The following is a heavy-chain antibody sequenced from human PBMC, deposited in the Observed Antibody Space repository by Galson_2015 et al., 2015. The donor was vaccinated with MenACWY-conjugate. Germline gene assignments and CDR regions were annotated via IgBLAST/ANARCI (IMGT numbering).Heavy chain of an antibody. J-gene: IGHJ4*02. Sequence: PALVKPTQTLTLTCTFSGFSLTANPLGVGWIRQPPGKALEWLALIYWDDDKRYSPSLRSRVSITKDTSNNQVVRTMTNVDPADTATYFCAHRRRYSGNWDGGYFDNWGQGTLVTVSS. CDR3: AHRRRYSGNWDGGYFDN. CDR2: IYWDDDK. D-gene: IGHD1-26*01. CDR1: GFSLTANPLG. V-gene: IGHV2-5*02.